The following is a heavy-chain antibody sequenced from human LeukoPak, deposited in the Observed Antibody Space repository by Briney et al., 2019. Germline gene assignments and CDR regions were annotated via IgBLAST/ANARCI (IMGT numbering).Heavy chain of an antibody. CDR2: IYYSGST. D-gene: IGHD1-26*01. V-gene: IGHV4-39*07. Sequence: SETLSLTCTVSGGSISSSSYYWGWIRQPPGKGLEWIGSIYYSGSTYYNPSLKSRVTISVDTSKNQFSLKLSSMTAADTAVYYCAGGHYPLEYWGQGTLVTVSS. J-gene: IGHJ4*02. CDR1: GGSISSSSYY. CDR3: AGGHYPLEY.